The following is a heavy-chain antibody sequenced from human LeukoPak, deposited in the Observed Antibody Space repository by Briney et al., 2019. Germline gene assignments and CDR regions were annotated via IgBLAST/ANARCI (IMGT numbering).Heavy chain of an antibody. CDR2: IIPILGIA. D-gene: IGHD3-16*02. Sequence: ASVKVSCKASGGTFSSYTISWVRQDPGQGLEWMGRIIPILGIANYAQKFQGRVTITADKSTSTAYMELSSLRSEDTAVYYCAINSRGGVIIYPPDYWGQGTLVTVSS. V-gene: IGHV1-69*02. CDR3: AINSRGGVIIYPPDY. J-gene: IGHJ4*02. CDR1: GGTFSSYT.